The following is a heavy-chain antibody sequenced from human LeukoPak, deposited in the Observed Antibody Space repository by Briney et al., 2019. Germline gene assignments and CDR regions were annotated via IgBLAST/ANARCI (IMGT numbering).Heavy chain of an antibody. J-gene: IGHJ6*02. Sequence: SETLSLTCTVSGVSISNYYWSWIRQPPGKGLEWIGRVYSSGGPNYNPSLKSRLTMSLDTSKNQFSLRLNSVTAADTAVYYCARDHRFSNAVYYSHSGVDVWGQATSVTVSS. V-gene: IGHV4-4*07. D-gene: IGHD3-3*01. CDR1: GVSISNYY. CDR3: ARDHRFSNAVYYSHSGVDV. CDR2: VYSSGGP.